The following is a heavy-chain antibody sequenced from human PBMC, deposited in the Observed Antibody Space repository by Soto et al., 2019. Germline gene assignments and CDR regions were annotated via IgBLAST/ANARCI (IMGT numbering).Heavy chain of an antibody. CDR1: GRTFTSYG. J-gene: IGHJ4*02. V-gene: IGHV1-18*01. CDR3: ASIAVAGSDFDY. D-gene: IGHD6-19*01. Sequence: ASVKVSCKASGRTFTSYGISWVRQAPGQGLEWMGWISAYNGNTNYAQKLQGRVTMTTDTSTSTAYMELRSLRSDDTAVYYCASIAVAGSDFDYWGQGTLVTAPQ. CDR2: ISAYNGNT.